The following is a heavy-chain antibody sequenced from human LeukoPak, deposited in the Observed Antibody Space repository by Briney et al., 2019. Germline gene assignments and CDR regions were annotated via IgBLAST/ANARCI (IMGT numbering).Heavy chain of an antibody. Sequence: PSETLSLTCGVSGGSFSGYYWTWIRQSPGKGLEWIGEIHHGGNTNYKPALSSRLTMLLDSAKNQFSLRLSSVTAADTAVYYCARRYSRYYMDVWGKGTTVIVSS. CDR1: GGSFSGYY. CDR3: ARRYSRYYMDV. J-gene: IGHJ6*03. V-gene: IGHV4-34*01. D-gene: IGHD2-21*01. CDR2: IHHGGNT.